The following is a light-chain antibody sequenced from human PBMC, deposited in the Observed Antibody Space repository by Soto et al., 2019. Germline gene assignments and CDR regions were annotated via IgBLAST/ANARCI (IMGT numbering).Light chain of an antibody. V-gene: IGKV3-20*01. Sequence: EIVLTQSPFTLSFSPVERSTLSFIASQSVSIRYLAWYQQKPGQAPRLLIYDASSRATGIPDRFSGSGSGTDFTLTISRLEPEDFAVYYCQQYGSSPPVTFGPGTKVDI. CDR1: QSVSIRY. J-gene: IGKJ3*01. CDR2: DAS. CDR3: QQYGSSPPVT.